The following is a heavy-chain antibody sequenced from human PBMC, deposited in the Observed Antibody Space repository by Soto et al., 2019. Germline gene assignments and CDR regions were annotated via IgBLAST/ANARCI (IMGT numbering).Heavy chain of an antibody. D-gene: IGHD1-26*01. V-gene: IGHV4-31*03. CDR3: ARSGSYVWFDP. Sequence: PSETLSLTCTVSGGSISSGGYYWSWIRQHPGKGLEWIGYIYYSGSTYYNPSLKSRVTISVDRSKNQFSLKLSSVTAADTAVYYCARSGSYVWFDPWGQGTLVTVSS. CDR1: GGSISSGGYY. CDR2: IYYSGST. J-gene: IGHJ5*02.